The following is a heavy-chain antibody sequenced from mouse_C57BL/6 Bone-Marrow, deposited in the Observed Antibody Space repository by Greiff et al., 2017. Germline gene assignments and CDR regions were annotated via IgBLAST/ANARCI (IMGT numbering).Heavy chain of an antibody. CDR3: ACDCCDCGWYFDV. J-gene: IGHJ1*03. D-gene: IGHD2-13*01. Sequence: QVQLQQPGAELVKPGASVKLSCKASGYTFTNYWMKWVKQRHGQGLEWIGDIDPYDSDTNYNQKFKGKATLTVDKSSSTAYMELSSLNSEDSAVYYCACDCCDCGWYFDVWGTGTTVTVSS. V-gene: IGHV1-50*01. CDR1: GYTFTNYW. CDR2: IDPYDSDT.